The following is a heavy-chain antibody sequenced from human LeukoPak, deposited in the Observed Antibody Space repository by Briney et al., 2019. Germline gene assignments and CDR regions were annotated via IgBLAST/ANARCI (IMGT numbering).Heavy chain of an antibody. Sequence: SVKVSCKASGGTFSSYTISWVRQAPGQGLEWMGRIIPILGIANYAQKSQGRVTITADKSTSTAYMELSSLRSEDTAVYYCARTGYCTNGVCYAHYYYYYMDVWGKGTTVTVSS. CDR3: ARTGYCTNGVCYAHYYYYYMDV. CDR1: GGTFSSYT. V-gene: IGHV1-69*02. D-gene: IGHD2-8*01. J-gene: IGHJ6*03. CDR2: IIPILGIA.